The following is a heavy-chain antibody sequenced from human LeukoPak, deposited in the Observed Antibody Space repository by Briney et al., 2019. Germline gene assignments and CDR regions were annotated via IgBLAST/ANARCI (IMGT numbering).Heavy chain of an antibody. CDR3: ARDKIETHWRGAFDI. CDR2: ISYDGNEK. Sequence: PGGSLRLSCVASGFTFSIFGMHWVRQAPGKGLEWVAVISYDGNEKYFGDSVKGRFTISRDNSKNTLSLQMNSLRAEDTAVYYCARDKIETHWRGAFDIWGQGTMVTVSS. CDR1: GFTFSIFG. V-gene: IGHV3-30*03. J-gene: IGHJ3*02. D-gene: IGHD2-21*01.